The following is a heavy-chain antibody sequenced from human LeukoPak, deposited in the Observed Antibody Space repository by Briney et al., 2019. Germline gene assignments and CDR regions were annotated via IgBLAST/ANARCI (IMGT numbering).Heavy chain of an antibody. D-gene: IGHD2-15*01. Sequence: PSETLSLTCTVSGGSISSYFWSWIRQPAGKGLEWIGRIYTSGTTNYNTTLKSRLTMSVDTSKSQFSLRLSSVTAADTAVYYCAREDPLVAARGLDYWGQGTLVTVSS. V-gene: IGHV4-4*07. CDR1: GGSISSYF. J-gene: IGHJ4*02. CDR3: AREDPLVAARGLDY. CDR2: IYTSGTT.